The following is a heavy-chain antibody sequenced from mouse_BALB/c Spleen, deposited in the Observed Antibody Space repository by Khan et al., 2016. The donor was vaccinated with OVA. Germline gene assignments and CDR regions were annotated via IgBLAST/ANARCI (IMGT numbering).Heavy chain of an antibody. CDR2: IDPYYSNT. V-gene: IGHV1-39*01. Sequence: VQLKESGPELEKPGASVKISCKASGYSFTNYKMNWVKQTNGKSLEWIGNIDPYYSNTNYSQKFKAKATMTVDKSSNTAYMQLKSLTSEDSAVYYCAITTVPAWFVYWGQGTLVTVSA. CDR1: GYSFTNYK. D-gene: IGHD1-1*01. CDR3: AITTVPAWFVY. J-gene: IGHJ3*01.